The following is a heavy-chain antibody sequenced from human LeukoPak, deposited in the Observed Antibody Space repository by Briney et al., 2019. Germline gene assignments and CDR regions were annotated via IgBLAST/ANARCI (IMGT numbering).Heavy chain of an antibody. V-gene: IGHV3-23*01. J-gene: IGHJ4*02. CDR1: GFSFSSYA. CDR2: ISGSGGST. Sequence: SGGSLRLSCAASGFSFSSYAMSWVRQAPGKGLEWVSAISGSGGSTNYADSVKGRFTISRDNSKNTLYLQMNSLRAEDTAVYYCAKDMQTWPRFPDYWGQGTLVTVSS. CDR3: AKDMQTWPRFPDY. D-gene: IGHD5-12*01.